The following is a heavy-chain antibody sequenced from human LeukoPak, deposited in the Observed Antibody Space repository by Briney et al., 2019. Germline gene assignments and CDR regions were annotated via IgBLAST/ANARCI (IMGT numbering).Heavy chain of an antibody. D-gene: IGHD1-26*01. CDR1: GFTFSNYG. CDR3: AKDRSIGTYYTFDH. Sequence: GGSLRLSCAASGFTFSNYGMTWVRQAPGRGLEWVSGISGSGGSTYYADSVKGRFTVSRDNSNNRLYLQMSGLTAADTAVYYCAKDRSIGTYYTFDHWGQGTLVTVSS. J-gene: IGHJ4*02. V-gene: IGHV3-23*01. CDR2: ISGSGGST.